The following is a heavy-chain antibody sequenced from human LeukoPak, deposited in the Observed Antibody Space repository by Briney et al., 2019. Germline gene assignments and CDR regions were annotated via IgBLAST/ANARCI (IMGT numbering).Heavy chain of an antibody. D-gene: IGHD6-19*01. J-gene: IGHJ4*02. CDR3: ARDPYSSGWSLFDY. V-gene: IGHV3-66*01. CDR1: GFTVSSNY. Sequence: GGSLRLSCAASGFTVSSNYMSWVRQAPGKGLEWVSVIYSGGSTYYADSVKGRFTFSRDNSKNTLYLQMNSLRAEDTAVYYCARDPYSSGWSLFDYWGQGTLVTVSS. CDR2: IYSGGST.